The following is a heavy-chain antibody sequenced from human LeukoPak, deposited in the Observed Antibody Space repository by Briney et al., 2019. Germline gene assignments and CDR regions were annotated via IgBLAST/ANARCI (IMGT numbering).Heavy chain of an antibody. Sequence: GGSLRLSCAASGFTFSSYWMSWVRQAPGKGLEWVANIKQDGSEKYYVDSVKGRFTISRDNAKNSLYLQMNRLRAEDTAVYYCARAADTAMVVSWFDPWGQGTLVTVSS. J-gene: IGHJ5*02. D-gene: IGHD5-18*01. CDR3: ARAADTAMVVSWFDP. CDR2: IKQDGSEK. V-gene: IGHV3-7*03. CDR1: GFTFSSYW.